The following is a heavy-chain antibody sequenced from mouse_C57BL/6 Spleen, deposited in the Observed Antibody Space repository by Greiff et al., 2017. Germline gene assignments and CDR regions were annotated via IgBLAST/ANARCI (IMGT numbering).Heavy chain of an antibody. J-gene: IGHJ2*01. D-gene: IGHD1-1*01. CDR3: TPYGSSSYFDY. V-gene: IGHV14-4*01. CDR1: GFNIKDDY. CDR2: IDPENGDT. Sequence: EVKLVESGAELVRPGASVKLSCTASGFNIKDDYMHWVKQRPEQGLEWIGWIDPENGDTEYASKFQGKATITADTSSNTAYLQLSSLTSEDTAVYYCTPYGSSSYFDYWGQGTTLTVSS.